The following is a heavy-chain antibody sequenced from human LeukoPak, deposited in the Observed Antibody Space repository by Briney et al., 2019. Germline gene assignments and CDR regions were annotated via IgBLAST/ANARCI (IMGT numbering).Heavy chain of an antibody. CDR3: ARDPLLYDSSGYYYDPYYFDY. CDR2: IGSSGSTI. Sequence: GGSLRLSCAASGFTFSDYYMSWIRQAPGKGLEWVSYIGSSGSTIYYADSVKGRFTISRDNAKNSLYLQMNSLRAEDTAVYYCARDPLLYDSSGYYYDPYYFDYWGQGTLVTVSS. CDR1: GFTFSDYY. V-gene: IGHV3-11*01. J-gene: IGHJ4*02. D-gene: IGHD3-22*01.